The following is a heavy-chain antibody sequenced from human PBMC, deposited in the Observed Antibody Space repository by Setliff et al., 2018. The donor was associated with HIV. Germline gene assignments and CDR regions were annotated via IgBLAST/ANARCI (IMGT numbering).Heavy chain of an antibody. J-gene: IGHJ3*02. D-gene: IGHD6-13*01. V-gene: IGHV4-59*11. CDR2: IYHSGST. Sequence: PSETLSLTCTVSGGSISSHYWSWIRQPPGKGLEWIGEIYHSGSTNYNPSLKSRVTISVDTSKNQFSLELNSVTAADTAVYYCARDRPSSSWYFNAFDIWGQGTMVTVSS. CDR1: GGSISSHY. CDR3: ARDRPSSSWYFNAFDI.